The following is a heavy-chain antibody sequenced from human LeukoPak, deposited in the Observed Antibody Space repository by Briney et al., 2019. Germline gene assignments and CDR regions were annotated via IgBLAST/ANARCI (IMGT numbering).Heavy chain of an antibody. J-gene: IGHJ4*02. CDR2: INTDGTIT. V-gene: IGHV3-74*01. Sequence: GGALRLSCAASGFTFSTYWMHWVRQAPGKGLVWVSRINTDGTITNYADSVKGGFTISRDNAKNPLYLQMNSLRAEDTAVYYCTSGTVLRGFDYWGQGTLVTVSS. CDR1: GFTFSTYW. CDR3: TSGTVLRGFDY. D-gene: IGHD3-10*01.